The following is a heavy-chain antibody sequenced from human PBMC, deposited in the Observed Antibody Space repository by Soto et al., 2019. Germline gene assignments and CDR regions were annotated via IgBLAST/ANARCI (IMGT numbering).Heavy chain of an antibody. CDR2: ISGSGGST. CDR3: ANSKGYGSGPY. V-gene: IGHV3-23*01. D-gene: IGHD3-10*01. CDR1: GFTFSSYA. Sequence: EVQLLESGGGLVQPGGSLRLSCAASGFTFSSYAMSWVRQAPGKGLEWVSTISGSGGSTYYTDSVKGRFTISRDNSKNTLYLQMTSLRAEDTAVYYCANSKGYGSGPYWGQGTLVTVSS. J-gene: IGHJ4*02.